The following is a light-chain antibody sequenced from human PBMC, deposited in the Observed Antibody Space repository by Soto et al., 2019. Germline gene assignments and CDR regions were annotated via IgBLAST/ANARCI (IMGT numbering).Light chain of an antibody. V-gene: IGKV1-12*01. Sequence: DIKMTQSPFSVSASVGDTVTITCRASQGISSWLTWYQQKPGKNPNLLIYKASNLQTGVPSRFSGSGSGTDFTLTINSLQPEDFATYYCQQTSSFPLTFGGGSKVDI. CDR1: QGISSW. J-gene: IGKJ4*01. CDR3: QQTSSFPLT. CDR2: KAS.